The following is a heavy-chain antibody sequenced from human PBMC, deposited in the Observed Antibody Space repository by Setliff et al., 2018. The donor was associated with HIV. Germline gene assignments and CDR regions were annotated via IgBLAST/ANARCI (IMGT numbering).Heavy chain of an antibody. CDR2: IYYSGRT. CDR3: ARGKDPGLYFDN. CDR1: GDSITRGGYY. Sequence: NHSETLSLTCAVSGDSITRGGYYWSWIRQFAGKGLEWIADIYYSGRTNYNPSLKSRLTVSIDTSKNHLSLKLTSMTAADTAMYFCARGKDPGLYFDNWRQVMLVTVSS. D-gene: IGHD2-15*01. V-gene: IGHV4-31*11. J-gene: IGHJ4*02.